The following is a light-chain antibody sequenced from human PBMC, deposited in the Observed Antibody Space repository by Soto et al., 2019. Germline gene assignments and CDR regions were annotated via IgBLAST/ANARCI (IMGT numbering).Light chain of an antibody. CDR2: GNS. CDR3: QSYDSSLSGV. J-gene: IGLJ2*01. V-gene: IGLV1-40*01. CDR1: SSNIGAGYD. Sequence: QSVLTQPPSVSGAPGQRVTISCTGSSSNIGAGYDVHWYQQLPGTAPKLIIYGNSNRPSGVPDRFSGSKSGTSASLAITGLQAEDEADYYCQSYDSSLSGVFGGGTKLTVL.